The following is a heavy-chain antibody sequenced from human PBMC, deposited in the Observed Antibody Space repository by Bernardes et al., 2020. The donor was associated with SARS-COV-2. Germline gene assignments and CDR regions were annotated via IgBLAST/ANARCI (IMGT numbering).Heavy chain of an antibody. J-gene: IGHJ3*02. CDR1: GGSFTGYY. CDR3: ARTDFWGGYDVNDDAFDI. Sequence: SETLSLTCAVYGGSFTGYYWTWIRQPPGKGLEWIGEISHSGSTNYSPSLKSRVTISLNTSKKQFSLKLSSVTAADTAVYYCARTDFWGGYDVNDDAFDIWGQGTMVTVSS. CDR2: ISHSGST. D-gene: IGHD3-3*01. V-gene: IGHV4-34*01.